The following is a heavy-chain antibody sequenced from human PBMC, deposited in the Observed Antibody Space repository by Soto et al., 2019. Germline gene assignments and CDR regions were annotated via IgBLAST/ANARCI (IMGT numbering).Heavy chain of an antibody. CDR1: GASVSHGY. V-gene: IGHV4-59*02. D-gene: IGHD3-22*01. J-gene: IGHJ5*02. CDR2: MYFGGSF. CDR3: ARSYYDSTGFAVDP. Sequence: QMQLQASGPGLVKPSETLSLTCNVSGASVSHGYWSWIRQPPGKGLEWIGFMYFGGSFNYNPSLTSRAPISAETSKNQFPMKLPSVTASAPAVYYCARSYYDSTGFAVDPWGQGTLVTVSS.